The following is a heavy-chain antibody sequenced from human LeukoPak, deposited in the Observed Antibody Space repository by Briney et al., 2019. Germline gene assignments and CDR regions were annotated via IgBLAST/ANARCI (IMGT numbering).Heavy chain of an antibody. V-gene: IGHV5-51*01. CDR2: IYPGDSDT. D-gene: IGHD3-10*01. CDR3: ARQSITMVRGVHYFDY. CDR1: GYSFTSYW. J-gene: IGHJ4*02. Sequence: GESLKIPCKGSGYSFTSYWIGWVRQMPGKGLEWMGIIYPGDSDTKYSPSFQGQVTISADKSISTAYLQWSSLKASDTAMYYCARQSITMVRGVHYFDYWGQGTLVTVSS.